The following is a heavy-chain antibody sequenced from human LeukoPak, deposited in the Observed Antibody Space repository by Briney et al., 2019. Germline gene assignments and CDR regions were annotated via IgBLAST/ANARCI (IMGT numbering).Heavy chain of an antibody. CDR3: ARVNSGWYLGDYYYYYYMDV. CDR2: ISSSSSYI. V-gene: IGHV3-21*01. CDR1: GFTFSSYS. Sequence: GGSLRLSCAASGFTFSSYSMNWVRQAPGKGLEWVSSISSSSSYIYYADSVKGRFTISRDNAKNSLYLQMNSLRAEDTAVYYCARVNSGWYLGDYYYYYYMDVWGKGTTVTVSS. J-gene: IGHJ6*03. D-gene: IGHD6-19*01.